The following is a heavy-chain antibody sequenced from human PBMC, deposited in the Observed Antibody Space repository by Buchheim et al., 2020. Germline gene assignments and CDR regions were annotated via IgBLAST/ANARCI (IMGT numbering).Heavy chain of an antibody. J-gene: IGHJ6*02. V-gene: IGHV3-33*08. CDR2: IWADGSSE. CDR1: GFTLSNYG. CDR3: ARDEYVTWMQLSFTYNIMDI. Sequence: QVQLVESGGGVVQPGRSLRLSCEASGFTLSNYGMHWVRQAPGKGLEWVAAIWADGSSEYYADSVKGRFSISRDNSKNTMYLQMNSLRDEDAAVYFCARDEYVTWMQLSFTYNIMDIWGRGTT. D-gene: IGHD5-18*01.